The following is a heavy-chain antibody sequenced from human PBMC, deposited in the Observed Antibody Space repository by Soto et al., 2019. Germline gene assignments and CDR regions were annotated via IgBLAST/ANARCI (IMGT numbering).Heavy chain of an antibody. CDR1: GGSISSGDYY. V-gene: IGHV4-30-4*01. D-gene: IGHD3-10*01. Sequence: PSETLSLTCTVSGGSISSGDYYWSWIRQPPGKGLEWIGYIYYSGSTYYNPSLKSRVTISVDTSKNQFSLKLSSVTAADTAVYYCASGLDMVRGPPHYFDYWGQGTLVTVSS. CDR2: IYYSGST. J-gene: IGHJ4*02. CDR3: ASGLDMVRGPPHYFDY.